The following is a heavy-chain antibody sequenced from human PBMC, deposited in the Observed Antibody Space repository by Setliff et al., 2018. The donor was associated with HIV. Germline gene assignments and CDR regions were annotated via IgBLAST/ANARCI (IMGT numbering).Heavy chain of an antibody. CDR1: GGSISSRSYY. CDR3: ARGRWIRVSAAIMYYYYYMDV. CDR2: IYSNGNT. V-gene: IGHV4-61*02. D-gene: IGHD2-2*01. Sequence: SETLSLTCTVSGGSISSRSYYWSWLRQPAGKGLEWIGRIYSNGNTDYNPSLKSRVIISVDTSKNQFSLKLSSVTAADTAVYYCARGRWIRVSAAIMYYYYYMDVWGRGTTVTVSS. J-gene: IGHJ6*03.